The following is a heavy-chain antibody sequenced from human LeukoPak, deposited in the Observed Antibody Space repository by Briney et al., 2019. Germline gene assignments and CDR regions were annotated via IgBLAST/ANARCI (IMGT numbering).Heavy chain of an antibody. CDR1: GGSVSSGSYY. Sequence: PSETLSLTCTVSGGSVSSGSYYWGWIRQPPGKGLEWIGEINHSGSTNYNPSLKSRVTISVDTSKNQFSLKLSSVTAADTAVYYCARGVLMVYAYRPYFDYWGQGTLVTVSS. CDR2: INHSGST. CDR3: ARGVLMVYAYRPYFDY. J-gene: IGHJ4*02. V-gene: IGHV4-39*07. D-gene: IGHD2-8*01.